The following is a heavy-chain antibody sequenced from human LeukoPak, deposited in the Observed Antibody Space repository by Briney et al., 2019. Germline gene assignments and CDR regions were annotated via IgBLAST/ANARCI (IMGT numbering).Heavy chain of an antibody. J-gene: IGHJ4*02. V-gene: IGHV4-34*01. CDR1: GVSFSGYY. Sequence: SETLSLTCAVYGVSFSGYYWSWIRQPPGKGLEWIGEINHSGSTNYNPSLKSRVTISVDTSKNQFSLKLSSVTAAGTAVYYCARGHRYSYGSWFPWTPSDHPDYWGQGTLVTVSS. D-gene: IGHD5-18*01. CDR2: INHSGST. CDR3: ARGHRYSYGSWFPWTPSDHPDY.